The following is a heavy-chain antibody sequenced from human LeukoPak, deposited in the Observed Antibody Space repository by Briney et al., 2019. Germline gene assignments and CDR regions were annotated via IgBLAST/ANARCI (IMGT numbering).Heavy chain of an antibody. V-gene: IGHV3-21*01. D-gene: IGHD6-13*01. CDR1: GFTFSSYS. Sequence: GGSLRLSCAASGFTFSSYSMNWFRQAPGKGLEWVSSISSSSSYIYYADSVKGRFTISRDNAKNSLYLQMNSLRAEDTAVYYCARESWNPFWQQLGGYYYGMDVWGQGTTVTVSS. CDR3: ARESWNPFWQQLGGYYYGMDV. CDR2: ISSSSSYI. J-gene: IGHJ6*02.